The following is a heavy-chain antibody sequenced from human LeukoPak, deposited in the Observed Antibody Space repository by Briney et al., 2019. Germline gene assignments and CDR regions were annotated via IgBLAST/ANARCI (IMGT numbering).Heavy chain of an antibody. CDR2: ISYDGSNK. CDR1: GFTFSSYA. V-gene: IGHV3-30-3*01. J-gene: IGHJ5*02. D-gene: IGHD6-19*01. CDR3: AKSHSSGANWFDP. Sequence: GRSLRLSCAASGFTFSSYAMHWVRQAPGKGLEWVAVISYDGSNKYYADSVKGRFTISRDNSKNTLYLQMNSLRAEDTAVYYCAKSHSSGANWFDPWGQGTLVTVSS.